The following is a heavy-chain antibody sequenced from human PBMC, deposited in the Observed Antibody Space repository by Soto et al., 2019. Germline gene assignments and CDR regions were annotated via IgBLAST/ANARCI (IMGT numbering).Heavy chain of an antibody. D-gene: IGHD6-19*01. V-gene: IGHV3-7*01. CDR1: GFTFSNYW. CDR3: ARDHLNGWKFDX. J-gene: IGHJ4*02. Sequence: SLRLSCAAAGFTFSNYWMSWVRQAPGKGLELVANIKQDGSENYYVYSVKGRFTNSRDNTKNSFYLQMNSLRAEDTAVYYCARDHLNGWKFDXWGRGTLVTVSX. CDR2: IKQDGSEN.